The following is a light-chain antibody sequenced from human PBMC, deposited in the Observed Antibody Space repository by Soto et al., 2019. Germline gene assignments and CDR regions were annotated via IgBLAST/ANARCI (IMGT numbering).Light chain of an antibody. J-gene: IGLJ1*01. CDR2: EVS. V-gene: IGLV2-14*01. CDR3: SSYTSSSTYV. Sequence: QSVLTQPASVSGSPGQSITISCTGTSSDFGGYNYVSWYQQNPGKAPKLMIYEVSNRPSGVSNRFSGSKSGNTASLTISGLQAEDEADYYCSSYTSSSTYVFGTGTKVTVL. CDR1: SSDFGGYNY.